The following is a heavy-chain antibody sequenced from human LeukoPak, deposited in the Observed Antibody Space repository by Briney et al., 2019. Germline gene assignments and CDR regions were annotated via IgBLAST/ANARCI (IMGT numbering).Heavy chain of an antibody. CDR2: IIPILGIA. CDR1: GGTFSSYA. V-gene: IGHV1-69*04. Sequence: SVKVSCKASGGTFSSYAISWVRQAPGQGLEWMGRIIPILGIANYAQKFQGRVTITADKSTSTAYMELSRLRSEDTAVYYCAREVRGYSYGIDYWGQGTLVTVSS. CDR3: AREVRGYSYGIDY. D-gene: IGHD5-18*01. J-gene: IGHJ4*02.